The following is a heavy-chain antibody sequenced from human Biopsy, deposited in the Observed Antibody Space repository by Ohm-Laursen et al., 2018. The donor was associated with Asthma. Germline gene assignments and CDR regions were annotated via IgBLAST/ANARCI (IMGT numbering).Heavy chain of an antibody. CDR2: VSWNSGSI. CDR3: VKDIRLQLWGFDS. Sequence: SLRLSCAASGFTFDDYAMHWVRQAPGKGLEWVSGVSWNSGSIDYADSVKGRFTISRDNAKNFLYLQMNSLRGADTALYYCVKDIRLQLWGFDSWGQGTLVTVSS. D-gene: IGHD6-13*01. CDR1: GFTFDDYA. J-gene: IGHJ4*02. V-gene: IGHV3-9*01.